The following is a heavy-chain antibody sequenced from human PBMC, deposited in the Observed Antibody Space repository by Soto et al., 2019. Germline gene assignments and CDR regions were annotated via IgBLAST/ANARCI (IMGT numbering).Heavy chain of an antibody. CDR1: GYTFTSYD. CDR2: MNPNSGNT. Sequence: ASVKVSCKASGYTFTSYDINWVRQATGQGLEWMGWMNPNSGNTGYAQKFQGRVTMTRNTSISTAYMELNSLRSEDTAVYYCARGLGDYDIHLFDPWGQGPLVTVSS. V-gene: IGHV1-8*01. J-gene: IGHJ5*02. D-gene: IGHD3-16*01. CDR3: ARGLGDYDIHLFDP.